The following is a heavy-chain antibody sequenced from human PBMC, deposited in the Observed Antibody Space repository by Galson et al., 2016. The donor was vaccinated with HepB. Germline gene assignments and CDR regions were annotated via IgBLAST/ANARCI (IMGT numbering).Heavy chain of an antibody. CDR3: AKEGYDMPHCDY. CDR2: ISCSGGST. V-gene: IGHV3-23*01. D-gene: IGHD5-12*01. Sequence: SLRLSCAASGFTFSSYSMSWVRQAPGKGLEWVSAISCSGGSTYYADSVKGRFTISRDNSKNTLYLQMNSLRAEDTAVYYCAKEGYDMPHCDYWGQGTLVTVSS. J-gene: IGHJ4*02. CDR1: GFTFSSYS.